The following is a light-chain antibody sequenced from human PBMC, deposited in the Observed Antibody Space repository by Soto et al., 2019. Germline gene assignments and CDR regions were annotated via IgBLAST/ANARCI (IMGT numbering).Light chain of an antibody. CDR3: QQYGSSPGT. J-gene: IGKJ1*01. CDR2: DTS. CDR1: QSVRDRY. Sequence: EILLTQSPGTLSLSPWEIATLSCRASQSVRDRYLAWYQQKPGQAPSLLIYDTSTRATGVPDRFSGSGSGTDFALTISRVEPEDFAIYFCQQYGSSPGTFGQGTKVDIK. V-gene: IGKV3-20*01.